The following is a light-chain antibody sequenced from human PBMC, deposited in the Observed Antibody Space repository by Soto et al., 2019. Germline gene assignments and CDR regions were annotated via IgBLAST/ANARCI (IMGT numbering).Light chain of an antibody. Sequence: IQLTQSPPSLSASVGDRVTITCRASQGLSSYLAWYPQKPGKAPKLLIYAASTLQSGVPSRFSGSGSETDFTLTISSLQPEDFATYYCQQVNNYPLIFGGGTKVDIK. CDR3: QQVNNYPLI. J-gene: IGKJ4*01. CDR2: AAS. V-gene: IGKV1-9*01. CDR1: QGLSSY.